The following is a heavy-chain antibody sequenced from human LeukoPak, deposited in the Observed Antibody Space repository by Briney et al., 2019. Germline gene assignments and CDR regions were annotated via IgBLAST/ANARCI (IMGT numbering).Heavy chain of an antibody. Sequence: ASVKVSCKASGYTFTSYGISWVRQAPGQGLEGMGWISGSNGNTNYAQILQGRVTMTTDTSTSTAYMELRSLRSDDTAVYYCARVAEDCSSTRCYAGVDYWGQGTLVTVSS. CDR2: ISGSNGNT. CDR3: ARVAEDCSSTRCYAGVDY. J-gene: IGHJ4*02. CDR1: GYTFTSYG. D-gene: IGHD2-2*01. V-gene: IGHV1-18*01.